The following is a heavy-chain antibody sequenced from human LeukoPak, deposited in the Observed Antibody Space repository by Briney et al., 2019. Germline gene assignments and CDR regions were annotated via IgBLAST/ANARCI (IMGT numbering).Heavy chain of an antibody. CDR2: IGGSGGNI. CDR3: AKGRTSYYSYAMDI. V-gene: IGHV3-23*01. D-gene: IGHD1-14*01. Sequence: GGSLRLSCEASGFTFSSNAMSWVRQAPGKGLEWVSGIGGSGGNIDYADSVKGRFTISRDNSKNTLCLQMNSLRAEDTAVYYCAKGRTSYYSYAMDIWGQGTTVTVSS. CDR1: GFTFSSNA. J-gene: IGHJ6*02.